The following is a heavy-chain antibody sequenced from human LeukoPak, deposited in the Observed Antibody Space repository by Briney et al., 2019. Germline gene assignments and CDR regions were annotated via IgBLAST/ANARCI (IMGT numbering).Heavy chain of an antibody. CDR1: GFTFSNYG. D-gene: IGHD6-19*01. J-gene: IGHJ4*02. CDR3: AKEEYSSAWYSDY. CDR2: IRYDENNK. Sequence: PGGSLRLSCAASGFTFSNYGMHWARQPPGKGMEWVAFIRYDENNKYYADSVKGRFTISRDNSKNTLYLQINSLRAEDTAVYHCAKEEYSSAWYSDYWGQGTLVTVSS. V-gene: IGHV3-30*02.